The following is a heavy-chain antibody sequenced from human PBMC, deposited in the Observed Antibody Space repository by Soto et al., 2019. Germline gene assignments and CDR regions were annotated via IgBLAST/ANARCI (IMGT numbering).Heavy chain of an antibody. Sequence: PGASVKVSCKASGYTFTSYYMHWVRQAPGQGLEWMGIINPSGGSTSYAQKFQGRVTMTRDTSTSTVYMELSSLRSEDTAVYYCARDPSGGHSSSFGFDYWGQGTLVTVSS. CDR2: INPSGGST. J-gene: IGHJ4*02. CDR1: GYTFTSYY. CDR3: ARDPSGGHSSSFGFDY. D-gene: IGHD6-6*01. V-gene: IGHV1-46*01.